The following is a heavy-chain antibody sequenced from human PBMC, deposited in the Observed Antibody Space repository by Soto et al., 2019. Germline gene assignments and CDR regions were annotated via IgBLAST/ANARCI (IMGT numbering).Heavy chain of an antibody. CDR3: AKLGGSEVFDY. CDR1: GFTFSSYG. V-gene: IGHV3-30*18. D-gene: IGHD3-10*01. J-gene: IGHJ4*02. Sequence: GGSLRLSCAASGFTFSSYGMHWVRQAPGKGLEWVAVISYDGSNKYYADSVKGRFTISRDNSKNTLYLQMNSLRAEDTAVYYCAKLGGSEVFDYWGQGTLVTVSS. CDR2: ISYDGSNK.